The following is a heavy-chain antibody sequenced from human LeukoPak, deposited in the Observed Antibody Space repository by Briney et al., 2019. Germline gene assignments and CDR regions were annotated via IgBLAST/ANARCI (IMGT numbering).Heavy chain of an antibody. V-gene: IGHV3-9*01. CDR1: GFTFDDYA. J-gene: IGHJ4*02. Sequence: PGGSLRLSCAASGFTFDDYAMHWVRQAPGKGLEWVSGISWNSGSIGYADSVKGRFTISRDNAKNFLYLQMNSLRAEDTALYYCAKEMEKNYYGSGSYQIFDYWGQGTLVTVSS. CDR3: AKEMEKNYYGSGSYQIFDY. D-gene: IGHD3-10*01. CDR2: ISWNSGSI.